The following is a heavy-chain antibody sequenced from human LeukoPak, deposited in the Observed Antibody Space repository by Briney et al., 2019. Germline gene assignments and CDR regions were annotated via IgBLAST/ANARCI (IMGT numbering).Heavy chain of an antibody. Sequence: SETLSLTCAVYGGSFSGYYWSWIRQPPGKGLEWIGEINHSGSTNYNLSLKSRVTISVDTSENQFSLKLSSVTAADTAVYYCARGVVWGASDYWGQGTLVTVSS. V-gene: IGHV4-34*01. J-gene: IGHJ4*02. CDR2: INHSGST. CDR3: ARGVVWGASDY. CDR1: GGSFSGYY. D-gene: IGHD3-10*01.